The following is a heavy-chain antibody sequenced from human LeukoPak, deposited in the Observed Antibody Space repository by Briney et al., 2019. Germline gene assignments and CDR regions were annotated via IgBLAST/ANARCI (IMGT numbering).Heavy chain of an antibody. J-gene: IGHJ4*02. CDR3: ARGLGYSYGPPYY. CDR1: GFTFSSYS. V-gene: IGHV3-21*01. CDR2: ISSSSSYI. Sequence: GGSLRLSCAASGFTFSSYSMNWVRQAPGKGLEWVSSISSSSSYIYYADSVKGRFTISRDNAKNSLYLQMNSLRAEDTAVYYCARGLGYSYGPPYYWGQGPLVTVSS. D-gene: IGHD5-18*01.